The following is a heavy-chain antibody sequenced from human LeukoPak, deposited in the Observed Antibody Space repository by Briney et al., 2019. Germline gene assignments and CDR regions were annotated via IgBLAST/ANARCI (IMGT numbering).Heavy chain of an antibody. V-gene: IGHV4-59*12. CDR3: ARVGSSSWIYYFDY. J-gene: IGHJ4*02. CDR2: IYYSGNT. D-gene: IGHD6-13*01. CDR1: GGSISSYY. Sequence: PSETLSLTCTVSGGSISSYYWSWIRQPPGKGLEWIGYIYYSGNTNYNPSLKSRVTISVDSSKNHFSLKLSSVTAADTAVYYCARVGSSSWIYYFDYWGQGTLVTVSS.